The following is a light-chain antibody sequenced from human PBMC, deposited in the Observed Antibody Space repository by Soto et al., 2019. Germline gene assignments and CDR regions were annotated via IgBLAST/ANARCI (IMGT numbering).Light chain of an antibody. Sequence: SYELTQPPSVSVAPGQSARITCGGNNIGSQSVHCYQQKPGQAPVLAVYDDNDRPSGIPERFSGSRSGHTATLSITRVGAGHEADYYYDVWDSGTDDPVFGGGTKLTVL. CDR2: DDN. CDR1: NIGSQS. V-gene: IGLV3-21*02. CDR3: DVWDSGTDDPV. J-gene: IGLJ2*01.